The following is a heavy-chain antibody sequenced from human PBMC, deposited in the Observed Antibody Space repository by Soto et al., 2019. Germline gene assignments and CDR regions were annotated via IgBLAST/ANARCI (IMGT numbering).Heavy chain of an antibody. Sequence: QVQLVQSGAEVKKPGSSVKVSCKASGGTFSSYAISWVRQAPGLGLEWMGGIIPIFGTANYAQKFQGRVTITADESTSTAYMELSSLRSEDTAVYYCARVGDIVVVVAAAAKRLREGYYYGMDVWGQGTTVTVSS. CDR1: GGTFSSYA. CDR3: ARVGDIVVVVAAAAKRLREGYYYGMDV. V-gene: IGHV1-69*01. D-gene: IGHD2-15*01. CDR2: IIPIFGTA. J-gene: IGHJ6*02.